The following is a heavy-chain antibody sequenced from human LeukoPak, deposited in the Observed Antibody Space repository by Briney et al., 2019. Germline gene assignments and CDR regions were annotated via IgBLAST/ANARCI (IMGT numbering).Heavy chain of an antibody. CDR1: GFTFSDYY. CDR2: ISSSGTYI. D-gene: IGHD1-26*01. J-gene: IGHJ5*02. Sequence: KPGGSLRLSCAASGFTFSDYYMSWIRQAPGRGLEWVSSISSSGTYIYYADSVKGRFTISRDNAKNSLSLQMNSLRAEDTAVYYCARDFRYSGSYHHWFDPWGQGTLVTVSS. CDR3: ARDFRYSGSYHHWFDP. V-gene: IGHV3-11*04.